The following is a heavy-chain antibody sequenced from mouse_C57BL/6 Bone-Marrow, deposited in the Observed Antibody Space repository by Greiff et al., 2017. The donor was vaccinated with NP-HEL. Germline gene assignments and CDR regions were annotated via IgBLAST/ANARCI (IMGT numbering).Heavy chain of an antibody. J-gene: IGHJ3*01. CDR1: GYTFTEYT. V-gene: IGHV1-62-2*01. Sequence: VQGVESGAELVKPGASVKLSCKASGYTFTEYTIHWVKQRSGQGLEWIGWFYPGSGSIKYNEKFKDKATLTADKSSSTVYMELSRLTSEDSAVYFCARHEEGPYGNPAWFAYWGQGTLVTVSA. CDR2: FYPGSGSI. CDR3: ARHEEGPYGNPAWFAY. D-gene: IGHD2-10*02.